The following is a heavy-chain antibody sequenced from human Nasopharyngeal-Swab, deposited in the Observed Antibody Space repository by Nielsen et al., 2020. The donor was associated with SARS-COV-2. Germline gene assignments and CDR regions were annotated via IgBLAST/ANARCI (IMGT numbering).Heavy chain of an antibody. J-gene: IGHJ4*02. CDR2: IRGSGITT. V-gene: IGHV3-23*01. D-gene: IGHD6-13*01. CDR3: AKDMAAGYFFDF. Sequence: VRQAPGKGLEWVSAIRGSGITTYYADSVKGRFTISRDNSKNTVYLQMDSLRAEDAAICYCAKDMAAGYFFDFWGQGTLVTVSS.